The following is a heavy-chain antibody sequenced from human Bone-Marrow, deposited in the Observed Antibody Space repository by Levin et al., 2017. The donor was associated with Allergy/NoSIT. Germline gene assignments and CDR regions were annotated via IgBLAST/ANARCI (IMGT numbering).Heavy chain of an antibody. V-gene: IGHV4-4*02. Sequence: SETLSLTFGVSDDSISSSNWWTWVRQPPGKGLEWIGEIYHSGSTNYNPSLKSRVTISVEKSKNQFSLKLSSVTAADTAVYYCARRNVLAPGEDWFDPWGQGTLVTVSS. CDR1: DDSISSSNW. CDR3: ARRNVLAPGEDWFDP. J-gene: IGHJ5*02. CDR2: IYHSGST. D-gene: IGHD7-27*01.